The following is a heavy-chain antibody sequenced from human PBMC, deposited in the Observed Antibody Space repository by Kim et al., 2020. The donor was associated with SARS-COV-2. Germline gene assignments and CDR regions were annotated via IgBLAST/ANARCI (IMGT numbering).Heavy chain of an antibody. V-gene: IGHV3-21*01. D-gene: IGHD5-18*01. CDR2: ISSSSSYI. J-gene: IGHJ4*02. CDR1: GFTFSSYS. Sequence: GGSLRLSCAASGFTFSSYSMNWVRQAPGKGLEWVSSISSSSSYIYYADSVKGRFTISRDNAKNSLYLQMNSLRAEDTAVYYCARDLGGYSYGLDYWGQGTLVTVSS. CDR3: ARDLGGYSYGLDY.